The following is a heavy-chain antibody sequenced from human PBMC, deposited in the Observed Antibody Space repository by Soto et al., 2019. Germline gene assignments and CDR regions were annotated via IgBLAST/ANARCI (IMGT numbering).Heavy chain of an antibody. V-gene: IGHV3-48*02. J-gene: IGHJ5*02. CDR1: GFTFSSYS. CDR2: ISSSSSTI. D-gene: IGHD6-19*01. Sequence: EVQLVESGGGLVQPGGSLRLSCAASGFTFSSYSMNWVSQAPGKGLEWVSYISSSSSTIYYADSVKGRFTISRDNAKNSLYLQMNSLRDEDTAVYYCAREAYSSGLNWFDPWGQGTLVTVSS. CDR3: AREAYSSGLNWFDP.